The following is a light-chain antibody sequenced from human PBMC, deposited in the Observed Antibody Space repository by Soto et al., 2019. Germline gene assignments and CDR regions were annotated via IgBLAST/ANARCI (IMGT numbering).Light chain of an antibody. CDR1: SSNIGGNS. J-gene: IGLJ1*01. CDR2: DDN. CDR3: GSWDSSLSAYV. V-gene: IGLV1-51*01. Sequence: QSVLTQPPSLSAAPGQKFTISCSVTSSNIGGNSVSWYQQLPGTAPKLLIYDDNKRPSGIPDRFSGSKSGTSATLGITGFQTGDEADYYCGSWDSSLSAYVFGTGTKVTVL.